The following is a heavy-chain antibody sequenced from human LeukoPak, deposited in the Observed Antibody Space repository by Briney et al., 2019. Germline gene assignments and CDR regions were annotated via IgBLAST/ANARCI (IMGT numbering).Heavy chain of an antibody. Sequence: SETLSLTCAVYGGSFSGYYWSWIRQPPGKGLEWIGEINHSGSTNYNPSPKSRVTISVDTSKNQFSLKLRSVPAADTALYYRARWDSGEWFHDAFDIWGQGTRVTVSS. CDR2: INHSGST. V-gene: IGHV4-34*01. CDR3: ARWDSGEWFHDAFDI. D-gene: IGHD3-3*01. J-gene: IGHJ3*02. CDR1: GGSFSGYY.